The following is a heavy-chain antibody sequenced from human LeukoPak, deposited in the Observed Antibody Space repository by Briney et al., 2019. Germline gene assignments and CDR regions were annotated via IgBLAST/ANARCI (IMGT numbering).Heavy chain of an antibody. D-gene: IGHD3-16*01. Sequence: SETLSLTCTVSGGSLSSSDYHWGWIRQPPGKGLEWIGSMYYSGNTYYNPSLKSRVTISVDTSKNQFSLKLSSVTAADTALYYCARHFWGSHCYFDYWGQGTLVTVSS. CDR3: ARHFWGSHCYFDY. J-gene: IGHJ4*02. CDR2: MYYSGNT. V-gene: IGHV4-39*01. CDR1: GGSLSSSDYH.